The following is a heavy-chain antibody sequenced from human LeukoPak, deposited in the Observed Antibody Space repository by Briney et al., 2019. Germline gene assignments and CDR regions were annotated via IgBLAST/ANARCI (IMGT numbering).Heavy chain of an antibody. V-gene: IGHV4-34*01. D-gene: IGHD1-26*01. J-gene: IGHJ4*02. CDR2: INHSGST. CDR1: GVSFSGYY. CDR3: ARGVGATGIGHFDY. Sequence: MSSETLSLTCAVYGVSFSGYYWSWIRQPPGKGLEWIGEINHSGSTNYNPSLKSRVTISVDTSKNQFSLKLSSVTAADTAVYYCARGVGATGIGHFDYWGQGTLVTVSS.